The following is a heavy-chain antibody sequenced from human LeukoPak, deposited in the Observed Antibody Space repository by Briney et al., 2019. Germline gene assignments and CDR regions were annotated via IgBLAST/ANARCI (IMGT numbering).Heavy chain of an antibody. Sequence: SETLSLTCTVSGGSISTYFWSWIRQPPGKGLEWMGYIYYSGSPNYNPSLKSRVTISLDTSKNQFSLKLSSMTAADTAMYYCARVSRGNSVGGDYWGQGTLVTVSS. D-gene: IGHD4-23*01. CDR3: ARVSRGNSVGGDY. J-gene: IGHJ4*02. CDR1: GGSISTYF. CDR2: IYYSGSP. V-gene: IGHV4-59*01.